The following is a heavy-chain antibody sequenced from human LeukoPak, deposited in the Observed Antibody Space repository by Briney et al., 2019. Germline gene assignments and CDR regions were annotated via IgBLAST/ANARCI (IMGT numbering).Heavy chain of an antibody. D-gene: IGHD3-10*01. V-gene: IGHV3-23*01. Sequence: PGGSLRLSCAASGFTFSSYAMSWVRQAPGKGLEWVSAISGSGGSTYYADSVKGRFTISRDNSKNTLYLQMNSLRAEDTAVYYCAKAGHVLLWFGEPLFGAFDIWGQGTMVTVSS. CDR1: GFTFSSYA. J-gene: IGHJ3*02. CDR3: AKAGHVLLWFGEPLFGAFDI. CDR2: ISGSGGST.